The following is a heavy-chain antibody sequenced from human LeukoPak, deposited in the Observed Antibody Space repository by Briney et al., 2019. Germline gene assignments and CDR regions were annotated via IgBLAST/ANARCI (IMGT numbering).Heavy chain of an antibody. Sequence: GGSLRPSCAASGFTFSSYAMSWVRQAPGKGLEWVSAISGSGGSTYYADSVKGRFTISRDNSKNTLYLQMNSLRAEDTAVYYCAKKNYPSLGYCSGGSCPNWGQGTLVTVSS. V-gene: IGHV3-23*01. J-gene: IGHJ4*02. D-gene: IGHD2-15*01. CDR1: GFTFSSYA. CDR3: AKKNYPSLGYCSGGSCPN. CDR2: ISGSGGST.